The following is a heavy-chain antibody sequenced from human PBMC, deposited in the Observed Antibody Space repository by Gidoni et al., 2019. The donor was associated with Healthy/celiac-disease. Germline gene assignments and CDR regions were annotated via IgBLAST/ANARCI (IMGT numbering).Heavy chain of an antibody. J-gene: IGHJ4*02. CDR1: GFTFSSHS. D-gene: IGHD3-3*01. CDR3: ARVGDFWSGYSHYFDY. Sequence: EVQLVESGGGLVKPGGSLRLSCAASGFTFSSHSMNWVRQAPGKGLEWVSSISSSSSYIYYADSVKGRFTISRDNAKNSLYLQMNSLRAEDTAVYYCARVGDFWSGYSHYFDYWGQGTLVTVSS. V-gene: IGHV3-21*01. CDR2: ISSSSSYI.